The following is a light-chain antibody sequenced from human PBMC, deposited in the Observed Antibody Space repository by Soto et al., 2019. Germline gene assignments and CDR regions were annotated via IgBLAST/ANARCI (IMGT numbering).Light chain of an antibody. CDR3: PKYSNWPPFT. Sequence: EIVLTQSPGTLSLSPXERATLSCRASQSVSSSYLAWXXXKPSQGPRLLIYGACSRATATPDRCSGSGSGTEFTLIIFYWYSEHLAVDYCPKYSNWPPFTSAKVTR. J-gene: IGKJ5*01. CDR1: QSVSSSY. V-gene: IGKV3-20*01. CDR2: GAC.